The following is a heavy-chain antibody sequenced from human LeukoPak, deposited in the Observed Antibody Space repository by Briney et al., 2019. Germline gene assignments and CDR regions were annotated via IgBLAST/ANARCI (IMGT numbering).Heavy chain of an antibody. Sequence: GGSLRLSCAAPGFTFSSYWMSWVRQTPGKGLEWVANIKPDGSEKYYVDSVKGRFTISRDNAKNSLYLQMNSLRAEDTAVYYCARRCSGGSCYSLSSGFDPWGQGTLVTVSS. CDR1: GFTFSSYW. D-gene: IGHD2-15*01. V-gene: IGHV3-7*01. J-gene: IGHJ5*02. CDR3: ARRCSGGSCYSLSSGFDP. CDR2: IKPDGSEK.